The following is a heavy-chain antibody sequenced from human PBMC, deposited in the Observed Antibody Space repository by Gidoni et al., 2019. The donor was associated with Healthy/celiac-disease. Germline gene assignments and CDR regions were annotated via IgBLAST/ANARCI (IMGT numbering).Heavy chain of an antibody. J-gene: IGHJ4*02. CDR3: ARAPYGATAAAN. V-gene: IGHV1-46*03. CDR2: INPSGGST. CDR1: GDTFTSYY. Sequence: QVQLVQSGAEVKKPGASVKVSCKASGDTFTSYYMHWVRQAPGQGLEWMGIINPSGGSTSYAQKFQGRVTMTRDTSTSTVYMELSSLRSEDTAVYYCARAPYGATAAANWGQGTLVTVSS. D-gene: IGHD4-17*01.